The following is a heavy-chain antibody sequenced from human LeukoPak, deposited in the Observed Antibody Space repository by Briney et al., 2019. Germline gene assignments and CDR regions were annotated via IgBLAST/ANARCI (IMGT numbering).Heavy chain of an antibody. CDR3: ASYYGDYFDY. Sequence: QSSETLSLTCTVSGGSISSYYWSWIRQPPGKGLEWIGYIYYSGSTNYNPSLKSRVTISVDTSKNQFSLKLSSVTAADTAVYYCASYYGDYFDYWGQGTLVTVSS. V-gene: IGHV4-59*01. J-gene: IGHJ4*02. D-gene: IGHD4-17*01. CDR1: GGSISSYY. CDR2: IYYSGST.